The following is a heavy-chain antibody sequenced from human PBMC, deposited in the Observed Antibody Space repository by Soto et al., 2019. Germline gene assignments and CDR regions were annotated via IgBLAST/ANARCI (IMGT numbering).Heavy chain of an antibody. CDR1: GVSISSSSYY. V-gene: IGHV4-39*01. J-gene: IGHJ4*02. CDR3: ASPFTSLIAAAAYPLGY. CDR2: IYYSGST. Sequence: SETLSLTCTVSGVSISSSSYYWGWIRQPPGKGLEWIGSIYYSGSTYYNPSLKSRVTISVDTSKNQFSLKLSSVTAADTAVYYCASPFTSLIAAAAYPLGYWGQGTLVTVSS. D-gene: IGHD6-13*01.